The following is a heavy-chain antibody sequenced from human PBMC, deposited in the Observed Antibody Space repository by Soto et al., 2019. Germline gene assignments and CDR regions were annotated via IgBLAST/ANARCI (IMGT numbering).Heavy chain of an antibody. Sequence: GGSLRLSCVASGFTFSSFAMSWVRQAPGKGLEWVSLLSGSGDNTYYADSVKGRFTISRDNSKSTLYLQMNSLRAEDTAIYYCAKDFSRDSFSQKPSCGGDCHTLDSWGQGTQVTVSS. CDR1: GFTFSSFA. CDR2: LSGSGDNT. CDR3: AKDFSRDSFSQKPSCGGDCHTLDS. D-gene: IGHD2-21*02. V-gene: IGHV3-23*01. J-gene: IGHJ4*02.